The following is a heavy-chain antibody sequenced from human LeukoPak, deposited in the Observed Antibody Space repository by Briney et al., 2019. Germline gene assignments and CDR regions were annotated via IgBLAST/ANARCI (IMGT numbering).Heavy chain of an antibody. Sequence: PSETLSLTCTISGGSISSYFWSWIRQPPGRELEWIGNIYYSGTTNYNPSLKSRVTISVDTSKNQFSLKLSSVTAADTAIYYCARGSGSYYRYDYWGQGTLVTVSS. CDR3: ARGSGSYYRYDY. CDR1: GGSISSYF. CDR2: IYYSGTT. J-gene: IGHJ4*02. V-gene: IGHV4-59*01. D-gene: IGHD1-26*01.